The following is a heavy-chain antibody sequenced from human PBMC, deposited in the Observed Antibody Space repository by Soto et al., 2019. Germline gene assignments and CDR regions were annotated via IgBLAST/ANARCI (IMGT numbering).Heavy chain of an antibody. D-gene: IGHD2-2*01. J-gene: IGHJ5*02. CDR2: IYHSGST. Sequence: QVQLQESGPGLVKPSGTLSLTCAVSGGSISSSNWWSWVRQPPGKGLEWIGEIYHSGSTNYNPSLKSRVTISVDKSKHQVSLKLSSVTAADTAVYYCARVGGFVVVPAAMRGTPNWFDPWGQGTLVTVSS. V-gene: IGHV4-4*02. CDR1: GGSISSSNW. CDR3: ARVGGFVVVPAAMRGTPNWFDP.